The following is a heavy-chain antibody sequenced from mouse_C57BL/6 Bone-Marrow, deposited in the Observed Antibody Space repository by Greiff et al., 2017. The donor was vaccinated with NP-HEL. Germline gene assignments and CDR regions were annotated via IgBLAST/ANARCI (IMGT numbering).Heavy chain of an antibody. CDR1: GFTFSSYG. CDR2: ISSGGSYT. CDR3: ASGLFAY. J-gene: IGHJ3*01. V-gene: IGHV5-6*02. Sequence: DVKLVESGGDLVKPGGSLKLSCAASGFTFSSYGMSWVRQTPDKRLEWVATISSGGSYTYYLDSVKGRFPISRDNAKNTLYLQMSSLKSEDTAMYCCASGLFAYWGQGTMVTVSA.